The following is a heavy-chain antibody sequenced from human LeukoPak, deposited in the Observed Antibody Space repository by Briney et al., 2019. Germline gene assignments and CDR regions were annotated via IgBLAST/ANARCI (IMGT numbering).Heavy chain of an antibody. CDR2: IKKDGREK. D-gene: IGHD1-7*01. Sequence: GGSLRLSCAASGFRFSTYWLSWVGQAPGKGLDWVANIKKDGREKYYVDSMKGRFTISRDNAKNSLYLQMNSLRAEDTAVYYCARDSEQELRYVIGHFDYWGQGTLVTVSS. CDR1: GFRFSTYW. CDR3: ARDSEQELRYVIGHFDY. V-gene: IGHV3-7*01. J-gene: IGHJ4*02.